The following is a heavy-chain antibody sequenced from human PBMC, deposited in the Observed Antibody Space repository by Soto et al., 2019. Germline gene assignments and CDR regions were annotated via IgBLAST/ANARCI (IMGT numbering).Heavy chain of an antibody. Sequence: QVQLQESGPGLVKPSQTLSLTCTVSGGSISSGGYYWSWIRQHPGKGLEWIGYTYYSGSTYYNPSLKSRVTISVDTSKNQFSLKLSSVTAADTAVYYCARYYDILTGYYGYYFDYWGQGTLVTVSS. J-gene: IGHJ4*02. CDR1: GGSISSGGYY. V-gene: IGHV4-31*03. D-gene: IGHD3-9*01. CDR2: TYYSGST. CDR3: ARYYDILTGYYGYYFDY.